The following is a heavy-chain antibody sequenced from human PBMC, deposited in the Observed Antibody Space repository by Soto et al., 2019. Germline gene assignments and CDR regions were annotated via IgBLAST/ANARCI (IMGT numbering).Heavy chain of an antibody. J-gene: IGHJ2*01. CDR1: GGSISSYY. CDR2: IYTSGST. V-gene: IGHV4-4*07. Sequence: QVQLQESGPGLVKPSETLSLTCTVSGGSISSYYWSWIRQPAGKGLEWIGRIYTSGSTNYNPSLKSRVTMSVDTSKNQFSLKLSSVTAADTAVYYCARVPRIAVAGQWYFDLWGRGTLVTVSS. CDR3: ARVPRIAVAGQWYFDL. D-gene: IGHD6-19*01.